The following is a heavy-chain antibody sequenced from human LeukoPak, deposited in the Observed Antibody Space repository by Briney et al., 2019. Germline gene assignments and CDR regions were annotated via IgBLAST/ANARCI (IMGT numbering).Heavy chain of an antibody. CDR3: ASGLQYDSTAFDI. Sequence: SETLSLTCTVSGGSISSGDYYWSWIRQPPGKGLEWIGYIYYSGSTYYNPSLKSRVTISVDTSMNQFSLKLSSVTAADTAVYYCASGLQYDSTAFDIWGQGTVVTVSS. J-gene: IGHJ3*02. D-gene: IGHD3-22*01. CDR2: IYYSGST. V-gene: IGHV4-30-4*01. CDR1: GGSISSGDYY.